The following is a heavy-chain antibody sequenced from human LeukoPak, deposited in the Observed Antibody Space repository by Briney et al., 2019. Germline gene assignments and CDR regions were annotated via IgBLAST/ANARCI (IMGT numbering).Heavy chain of an antibody. Sequence: ASVKVSCKASGYTFNSYGISWVRQAPGQGLEWMGWISAYNGNTNYAQKLQGRVTMTTDTSTSTAYMELRSLRSDDTAVYYCAREIVVVVAATRGGGEYYYYYYMDVWGKGTTVTISS. CDR1: GYTFNSYG. V-gene: IGHV1-18*01. D-gene: IGHD2-15*01. CDR2: ISAYNGNT. J-gene: IGHJ6*03. CDR3: AREIVVVVAATRGGGEYYYYYYMDV.